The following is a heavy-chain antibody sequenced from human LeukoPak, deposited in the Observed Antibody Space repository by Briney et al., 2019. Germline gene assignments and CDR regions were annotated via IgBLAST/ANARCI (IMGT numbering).Heavy chain of an antibody. D-gene: IGHD3-3*01. J-gene: IGHJ5*02. CDR3: ARAPRKRFAASDGRLNFGGVAPGWFDP. Sequence: GGSLRLSCAASGLTLNTYSINWVRQAPGEGLEWVACLSSSNTYIYYADSVKSRFTISRDNAKNSVSLQMNSLRVKDTAVYYCARAPRKRFAASDGRLNFGGVAPGWFDPWGQGALVTVSS. V-gene: IGHV3-21*01. CDR1: GLTLNTYS. CDR2: LSSSNTYI.